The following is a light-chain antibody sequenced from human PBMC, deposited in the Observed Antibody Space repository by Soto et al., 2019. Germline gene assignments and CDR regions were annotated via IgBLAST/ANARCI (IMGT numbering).Light chain of an antibody. CDR1: QSLLHTNAFNY. CDR3: MQALETPYT. V-gene: IGKV2-28*01. J-gene: IGKJ2*01. Sequence: DIVLTQSPLSLPVTPGEPASISCRSSQSLLHTNAFNYLDWYFQKPGQSPQLLIYLGSHRASGVPDRFSGSGSGTDFTLKISTVEAEDVGFYYCMQALETPYTFGQGTKLDLK. CDR2: LGS.